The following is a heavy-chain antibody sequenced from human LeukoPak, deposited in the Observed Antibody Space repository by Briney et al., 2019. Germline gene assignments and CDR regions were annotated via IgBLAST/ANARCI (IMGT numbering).Heavy chain of an antibody. Sequence: ASVKVSCKASGYTFTGYYMHWVRQAPGQGLEWMGWINPNSGGTNYAQKFQGRVTMTRDTSISTAYMELSRLRSDDTAVYYCARDPVGHHDQLDYWGQGTLVTVSS. CDR3: ARDPVGHHDQLDY. CDR2: INPNSGGT. CDR1: GYTFTGYY. V-gene: IGHV1-2*02. J-gene: IGHJ4*02. D-gene: IGHD2-2*01.